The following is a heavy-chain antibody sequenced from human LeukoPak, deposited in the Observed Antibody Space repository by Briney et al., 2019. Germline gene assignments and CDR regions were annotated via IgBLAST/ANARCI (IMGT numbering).Heavy chain of an antibody. J-gene: IGHJ4*02. D-gene: IGHD6-19*01. V-gene: IGHV1-2*04. CDR2: INPNSGGT. CDR3: ARGWGAVAVLRVDY. Sequence: GASVKVSCKASGYTFTGYYMHWVRQAPGQGLEWMGWINPNSGGTNYAQKFQGWVTMTRDTSISTAYMELSRLRSDDTAVYFCARGWGAVAVLRVDYWGQGTLVTVSS. CDR1: GYTFTGYY.